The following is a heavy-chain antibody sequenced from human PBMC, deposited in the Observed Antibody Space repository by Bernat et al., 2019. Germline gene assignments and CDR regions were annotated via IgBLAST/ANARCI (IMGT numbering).Heavy chain of an antibody. D-gene: IGHD3-10*01. V-gene: IGHV1-2*04. CDR2: INPNSGGT. J-gene: IGHJ4*02. CDR1: GYTFTGYY. Sequence: LVQSGAEVKVSCKASGYTFTGYYMHWVRQAPGQGLEWMGWINPNSGGTNYAQKFQGWVTMTRDTSISTAYMELSRLRSDDTAVYYCARDLGFGESLDYWGQGTLVTVSS. CDR3: ARDLGFGESLDY.